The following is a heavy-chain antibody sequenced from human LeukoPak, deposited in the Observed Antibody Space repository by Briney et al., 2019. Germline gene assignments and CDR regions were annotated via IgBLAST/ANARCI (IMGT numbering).Heavy chain of an antibody. CDR3: ARDPSYYMDV. CDR1: GGSISSGGYY. J-gene: IGHJ6*03. V-gene: IGHV4-31*03. Sequence: KTSETLSLTCTVSGGSISSGGYYWSSIRQHPGKGLEWIGYIYYSGSTYYNPSLKSRVTISVDTSKNQFSLKLSSVTAADTAVYYCARDPSYYMDVWGKGTTVTVSS. CDR2: IYYSGST.